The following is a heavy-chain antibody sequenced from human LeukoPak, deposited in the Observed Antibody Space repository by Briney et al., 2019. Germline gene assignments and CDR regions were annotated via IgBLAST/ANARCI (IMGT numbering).Heavy chain of an antibody. CDR3: AKGLSRSSFEN. Sequence: GGSLRLSCAASGFTVSSNYMSWVRQAPGKGLEWVSVIYSGGSTYYADSVKGRFTISRDNSKNTLYLQMNSLRAEDTAVYYCAKGLSRSSFENWGQGTLVTVSS. D-gene: IGHD6-6*01. CDR1: GFTVSSNY. V-gene: IGHV3-66*01. CDR2: IYSGGST. J-gene: IGHJ4*02.